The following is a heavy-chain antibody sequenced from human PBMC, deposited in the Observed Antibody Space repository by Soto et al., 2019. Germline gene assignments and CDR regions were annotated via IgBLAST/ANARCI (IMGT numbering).Heavy chain of an antibody. CDR2: ISWNSGDI. J-gene: IGHJ4*02. CDR1: GFTFDDYA. V-gene: IGHV3-9*01. D-gene: IGHD3-22*01. CDR3: AKDQYYYDSSGYYSFDY. Sequence: PGGSLRLSCAASGFTFDDYAMHWVRQAPGKGLEWVSGISWNSGDIGYADSVKGRFTISRDNAKNSLYLQMNSLRAEDTALYYCAKDQYYYDSSGYYSFDYWGQGTLVTVSS.